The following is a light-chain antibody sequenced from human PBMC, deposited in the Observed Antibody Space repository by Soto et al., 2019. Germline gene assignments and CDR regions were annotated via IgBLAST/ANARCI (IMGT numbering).Light chain of an antibody. Sequence: SYELTQPPSVSVAPGQTGKITCGGNSIGSKSVHWYQQKAGQAPVLVVHDDSDRPSGIPERFSGSNSANTATLTISRVEAGDEADYYCQVWESSSDQVVFAGGTKVTVL. CDR1: SIGSKS. J-gene: IGLJ2*01. CDR2: DDS. V-gene: IGLV3-21*02. CDR3: QVWESSSDQVV.